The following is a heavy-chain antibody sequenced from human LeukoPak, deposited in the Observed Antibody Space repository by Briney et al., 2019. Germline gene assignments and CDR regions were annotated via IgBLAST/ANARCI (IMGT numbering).Heavy chain of an antibody. D-gene: IGHD3-22*01. Sequence: SQTLSLTCTVSGGSISSGGYYWSRIRQHPGKGLEWIGYIYYSGSTYYNPSLKSRVTISVDTSKNQFSLKLSSVTAADTAVYYCARVGYYDSSGYYGLSFDYWGQGTLVTVSS. J-gene: IGHJ4*02. CDR3: ARVGYYDSSGYYGLSFDY. CDR2: IYYSGST. CDR1: GGSISSGGYY. V-gene: IGHV4-31*03.